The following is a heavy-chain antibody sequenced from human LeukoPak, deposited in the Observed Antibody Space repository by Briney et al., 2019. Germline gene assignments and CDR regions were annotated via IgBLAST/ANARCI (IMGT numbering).Heavy chain of an antibody. CDR2: IRYDGSIK. Sequence: GSLRLSCAASGFTFNSYGMHWVRQAPGKGLEWVAFIRYDGSIKYYADSVKGRFTISRDNSKNTLSLQMNSLRSEDTAVYYCAKDPRKVRVSVVPAARYMDVWGKGTTVTISS. CDR1: GFTFNSYG. CDR3: AKDPRKVRVSVVPAARYMDV. V-gene: IGHV3-30*02. D-gene: IGHD2-2*01. J-gene: IGHJ6*03.